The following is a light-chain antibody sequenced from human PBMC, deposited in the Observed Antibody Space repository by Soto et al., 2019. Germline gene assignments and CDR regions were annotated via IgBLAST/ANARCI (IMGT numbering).Light chain of an antibody. V-gene: IGLV1-44*01. CDR3: SAWDDSIFGPV. CDR1: NSNLGSNP. CDR2: RDN. Sequence: QAVLTQPPSASGTPGQRVTISCSGGNSNLGSNPVNWYLHLPGTAPKLLIYRDNQRPSGVPDRFSGSKSGTSASLAISGLQSEDEADEFCSAWDDSIFGPVFGGGTKLTVL. J-gene: IGLJ2*01.